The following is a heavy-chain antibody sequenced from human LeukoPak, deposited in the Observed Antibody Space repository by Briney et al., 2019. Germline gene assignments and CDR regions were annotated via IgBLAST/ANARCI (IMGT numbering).Heavy chain of an antibody. CDR2: ISHSGSTI. CDR1: GFTFSDYY. Sequence: PGGSLRLSCAASGFTFSDYYMTWIRQAPGKGLEWVSYISHSGSTIYYAESLKGRFTISRDNAKRSLYLQMNSLRAEDMAVYYCARRRECSGSTCYYFDYWGQGTLVTVSS. CDR3: ARRRECSGSTCYYFDY. J-gene: IGHJ4*02. V-gene: IGHV3-11*01. D-gene: IGHD1-26*01.